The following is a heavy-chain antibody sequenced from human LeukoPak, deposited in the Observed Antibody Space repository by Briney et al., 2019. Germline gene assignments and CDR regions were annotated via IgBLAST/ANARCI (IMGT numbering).Heavy chain of an antibody. CDR2: IYTSAST. Sequence: SETRSPTSIVSGGSISSYYCSWIRPPAGKGLGWIVSIYTSASTNYDPSLSRRVSISVDTSRSRISLELSSVTAADTAVYYCAREVVVAATLDYRGQGTLVTVSS. J-gene: IGHJ4*02. CDR3: AREVVVAATLDY. V-gene: IGHV4-4*07. D-gene: IGHD2-15*01. CDR1: GGSISSYY.